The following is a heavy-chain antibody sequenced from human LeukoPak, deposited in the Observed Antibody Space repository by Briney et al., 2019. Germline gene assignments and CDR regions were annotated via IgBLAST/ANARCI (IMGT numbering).Heavy chain of an antibody. Sequence: ASVKVSCKASGGTFSSYAISWVRQAPGQGLEWMGGIIPIIGTVNYAQKFQGRVTITADESTSTAYMGLSSLRSEDTAVYYCARQITMIEEGAFDIWGQGTMVTVSS. D-gene: IGHD3-22*01. J-gene: IGHJ3*02. V-gene: IGHV1-69*13. CDR3: ARQITMIEEGAFDI. CDR1: GGTFSSYA. CDR2: IIPIIGTV.